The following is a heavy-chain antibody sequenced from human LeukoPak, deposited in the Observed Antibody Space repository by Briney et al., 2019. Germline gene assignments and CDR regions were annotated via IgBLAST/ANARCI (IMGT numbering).Heavy chain of an antibody. Sequence: PGGSLRLSCAASGFTFSTSWMSWVRQAPGKGLEGVANIQQDGSAKYYVDSVKGRFTISRDNAKNSLYLQMNSLRAEDTAVYYCARFSLYDNSGYYSWLFDFWGQGTLVTVSS. CDR3: ARFSLYDNSGYYSWLFDF. CDR2: IQQDGSAK. V-gene: IGHV3-7*01. J-gene: IGHJ4*02. CDR1: GFTFSTSW. D-gene: IGHD3-22*01.